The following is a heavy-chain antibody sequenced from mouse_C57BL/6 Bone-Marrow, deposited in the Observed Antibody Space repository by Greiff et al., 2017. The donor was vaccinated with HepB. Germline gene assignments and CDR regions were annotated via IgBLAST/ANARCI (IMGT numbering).Heavy chain of an antibody. V-gene: IGHV5-15*01. CDR3: ARHYYGSSYGYFDV. Sequence: EVKLVESGGGLVQPGGSLKLSCAASGFTFSDYGMAWVRQAPRQGPEWVAFISNLAYSIYYADTVTGRFTISRENAKNTLYLEMSSLRSEDTAMYYCARHYYGSSYGYFDVWGTGTTVTVSS. D-gene: IGHD1-1*01. J-gene: IGHJ1*03. CDR1: GFTFSDYG. CDR2: ISNLAYSI.